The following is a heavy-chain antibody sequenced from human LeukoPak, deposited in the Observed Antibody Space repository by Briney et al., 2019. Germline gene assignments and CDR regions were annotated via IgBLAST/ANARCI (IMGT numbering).Heavy chain of an antibody. CDR2: ISYDGSNK. J-gene: IGHJ3*02. CDR1: GFTFSSYA. D-gene: IGHD1-14*01. Sequence: GGSLRLSCAASGFTFSSYAMHWVRQAPGKGLEWVAVISYDGSNKYYADSVKGRFTISRDNSKNTLYLQMNSLRAEDTAVYYCANLKPPAPDGLDIWGQGTLITVSS. V-gene: IGHV3-30-3*01. CDR3: ANLKPPAPDGLDI.